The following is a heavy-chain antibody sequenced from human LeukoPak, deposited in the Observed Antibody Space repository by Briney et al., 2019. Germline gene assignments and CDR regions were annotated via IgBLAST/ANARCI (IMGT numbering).Heavy chain of an antibody. CDR2: IKQDGSEK. CDR1: GFTFSSYW. V-gene: IGHV3-7*01. CDR3: ARDSGDSSGWYPYFDY. D-gene: IGHD6-19*01. Sequence: PGGSLRLSCAASGFTFSSYWMSWVRQAPGGGLEWVANIKQDGSEKYYVDSVKGRFTISRDNAKNSLYLQMNSLRAEDTAVYYCARDSGDSSGWYPYFDYWGQGTLVTVSS. J-gene: IGHJ4*02.